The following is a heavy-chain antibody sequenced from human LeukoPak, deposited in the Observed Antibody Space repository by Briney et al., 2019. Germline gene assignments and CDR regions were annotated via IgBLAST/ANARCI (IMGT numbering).Heavy chain of an antibody. D-gene: IGHD2-15*01. CDR3: AEAPPAATNYYYGMDV. V-gene: IGHV3-23*01. CDR2: VSGRGDST. Sequence: PGGSLRLSCAASGSTFNNYAMTWVRQAPGKGLEWVSAVSGRGDSTYYADSVKGRFTISRDNSKNTLYLQMNSLRAEDTAVYHCAEAPPAATNYYYGMDVWGQGTTVTVSS. CDR1: GSTFNNYA. J-gene: IGHJ6*02.